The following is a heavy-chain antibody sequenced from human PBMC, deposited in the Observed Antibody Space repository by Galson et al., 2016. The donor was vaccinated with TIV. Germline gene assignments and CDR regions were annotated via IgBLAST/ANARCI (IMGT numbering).Heavy chain of an antibody. V-gene: IGHV1-46*01. CDR2: INPSGGDA. CDR1: GYTFINND. Sequence: SVKVSCKASGYTFINNDIHWVRQPPGQGLEWMGIINPSGGDATYAQKFQGRVTMTRDTSTSTISMDLSSLTSEDTAVYYCARTESCGGDCYVFDYWGQGTLVTVSS. CDR3: ARTESCGGDCYVFDY. J-gene: IGHJ4*02. D-gene: IGHD2-21*02.